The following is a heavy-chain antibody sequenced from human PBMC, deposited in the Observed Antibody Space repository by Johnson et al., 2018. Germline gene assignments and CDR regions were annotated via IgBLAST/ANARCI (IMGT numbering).Heavy chain of an antibody. CDR3: TTDDQWLVLGYY. Sequence: VQLVQSGGGLVKPGGSLRLSCAASGFTFSNAWMSWVRQAPGKGLEWVGRIKSKTDGGTTDYAAPVKGRFTISRDDSKNTLYLQMNSLKTEDTAVYYCTTDDQWLVLGYYWGQGTLVTVSS. D-gene: IGHD6-19*01. CDR1: GFTFSNAW. J-gene: IGHJ4*02. CDR2: IKSKTDGGTT. V-gene: IGHV3-15*01.